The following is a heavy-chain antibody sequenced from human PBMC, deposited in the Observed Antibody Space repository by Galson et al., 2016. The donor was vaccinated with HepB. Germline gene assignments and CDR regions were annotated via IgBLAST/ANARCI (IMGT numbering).Heavy chain of an antibody. V-gene: IGHV1-46*01. CDR1: GYTFTDYY. J-gene: IGHJ4*02. Sequence: SVKVSCKASGYTFTDYYMHWVRQAPGQGPEWMGIIKPTGGGTTYPQKFQGRVTMTWDPSTSTVYMEVSSLRSEDTAVYYCAREKSHSFQFDYWGQGTLVTVSS. D-gene: IGHD2-15*01. CDR3: AREKSHSFQFDY. CDR2: IKPTGGGT.